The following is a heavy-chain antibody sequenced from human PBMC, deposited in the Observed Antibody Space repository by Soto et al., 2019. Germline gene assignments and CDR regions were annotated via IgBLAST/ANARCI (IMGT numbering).Heavy chain of an antibody. V-gene: IGHV4-34*01. D-gene: IGHD3-10*01. J-gene: IGHJ6*02. CDR1: GGSFSGYY. Sequence: PSETLSLTCAVYGGSFSGYYWSWIRQPPGKGLEWIGEINHSGSTNYNPSLKSRVTISVDTSKNQFSLKLSSVTAADTAVYYCAGDYYGSGSPRPYGMDVWGQGTTVTDS. CDR3: AGDYYGSGSPRPYGMDV. CDR2: INHSGST.